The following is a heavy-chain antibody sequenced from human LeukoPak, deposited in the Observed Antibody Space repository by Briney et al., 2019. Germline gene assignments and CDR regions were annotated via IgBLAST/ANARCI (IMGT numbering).Heavy chain of an antibody. V-gene: IGHV4-39*07. J-gene: IGHJ4*02. CDR1: GGSISSSSYY. CDR3: ARDRHNWNYVSY. CDR2: IYYSGST. Sequence: SETLSLTCTVSGGSISSSSYYWGWIRQPPGKGLEWIGSIYYSGSTYYNPSLKSRVTISVDTSKNQFSLKLSSVTAADTAVYYCARDRHNWNYVSYWGQGTLVTVSS. D-gene: IGHD1-7*01.